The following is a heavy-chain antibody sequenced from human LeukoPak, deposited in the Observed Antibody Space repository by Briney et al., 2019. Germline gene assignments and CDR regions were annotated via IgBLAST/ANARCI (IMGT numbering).Heavy chain of an antibody. J-gene: IGHJ4*02. CDR2: ISDSGGSR. D-gene: IGHD6-19*01. V-gene: IGHV3-23*01. CDR1: GFTFSTFA. Sequence: PGGSLRLSCAASGFTFSTFAMNWARQAPGRGVEWVSAISDSGGSRYYADSVKGRFTISRDNAKNTVYLQMNSLRVEDTAVYYCAKGGGWLYYFDYWGQGSLVSVSS. CDR3: AKGGGWLYYFDY.